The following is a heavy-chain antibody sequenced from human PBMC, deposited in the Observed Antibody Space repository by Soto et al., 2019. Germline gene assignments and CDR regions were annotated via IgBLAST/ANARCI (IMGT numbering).Heavy chain of an antibody. D-gene: IGHD6-13*01. V-gene: IGHV1-69*13. CDR2: IIPIFGTA. CDR1: GGTFSSYA. CDR3: ARGKEQLYWFDP. Sequence: SVKVSCKASGGTFSSYAISWVRQAPGQGLEWMGGIIPIFGTANYAQKFQGRVTITADESTSTAYMELSSLRSEDTAVYYCARGKEQLYWFDPWGQGTLVTVSS. J-gene: IGHJ5*02.